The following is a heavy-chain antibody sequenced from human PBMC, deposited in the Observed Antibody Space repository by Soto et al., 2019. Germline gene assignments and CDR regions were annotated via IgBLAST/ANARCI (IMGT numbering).Heavy chain of an antibody. CDR2: IHHSGST. CDR3: TRGDSSSWRPHIDY. D-gene: IGHD6-13*01. J-gene: IGHJ4*02. V-gene: IGHV4-59*01. Sequence: PSETLSLTCTVSGASIRSYYWSWIRQPPGKGLEWIGFIHHSGSTNYNPSLKSRLTMSVDTSKNQFSLKLSSVTAADTAVYYCTRGDSSSWRPHIDYWGQGTLVTVSS. CDR1: GASIRSYY.